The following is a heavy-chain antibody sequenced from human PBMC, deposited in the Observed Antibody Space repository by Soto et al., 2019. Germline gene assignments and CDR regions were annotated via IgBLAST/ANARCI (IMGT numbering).Heavy chain of an antibody. J-gene: IGHJ4*01. CDR1: GGSISSGIYY. Sequence: SETLSLTCTVSGGSISSGIYYWSRIRQNPGKGLEWIGHIYYSGSTYYNPSLKSRVSISVDTSKNQFSLKLTSVTAADTAVYYCARVARARAVGATPHCFDYWVHGNLVTVFS. V-gene: IGHV4-31*03. CDR2: IYYSGST. D-gene: IGHD1-26*01. CDR3: ARVARARAVGATPHCFDY.